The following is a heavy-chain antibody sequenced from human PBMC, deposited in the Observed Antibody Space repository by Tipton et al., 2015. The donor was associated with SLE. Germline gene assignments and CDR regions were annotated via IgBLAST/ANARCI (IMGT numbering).Heavy chain of an antibody. J-gene: IGHJ4*02. CDR1: GYTFTDHY. Sequence: QLVQSGAEVKKPGASVRVSCKASGYTFTDHYIHWVRQAPGQGLEWMGWINPNRPGTKYAQNFQGRVTMTRDTAITTVYLELSSLTSDDTAIYYCARRMATEADYFDYWGQGTLVTVSS. CDR2: INPNRPGT. V-gene: IGHV1-2*02. D-gene: IGHD5-24*01. CDR3: ARRMATEADYFDY.